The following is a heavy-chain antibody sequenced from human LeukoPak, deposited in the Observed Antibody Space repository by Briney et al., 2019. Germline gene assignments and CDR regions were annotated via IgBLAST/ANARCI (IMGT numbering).Heavy chain of an antibody. D-gene: IGHD4-17*01. J-gene: IGHJ4*02. CDR1: GGSISSGDYY. CDR2: IYYSGST. V-gene: IGHV4-30-4*01. Sequence: SETLSLTCTVSGGSISSGDYYWSWIRQPPGKGLEWIGYIYYSGSTYHNPSLKSRVTISVDTSKNQFSLKLSSVTAADTAVYYCARETTVTTYYFDYWGQGTLVTVSS. CDR3: ARETTVTTYYFDY.